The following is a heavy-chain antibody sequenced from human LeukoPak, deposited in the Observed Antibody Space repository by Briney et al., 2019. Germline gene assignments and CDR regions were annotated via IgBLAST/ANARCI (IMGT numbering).Heavy chain of an antibody. V-gene: IGHV3-23*01. CDR3: AKGGVLYYYYGMDV. CDR2: ISGSGGST. J-gene: IGHJ6*02. CDR1: GFTFSSYA. Sequence: GGSLRLSCAASGFTFSSYAMSWVRQAPGKGLEWVSAISGSGGSTYYADSVKGRFTISRDNSKNTLYLQMNSLRAEDTAVYYCAKGGVLYYYYGMDVWGQGTTVTVS. D-gene: IGHD3-10*01.